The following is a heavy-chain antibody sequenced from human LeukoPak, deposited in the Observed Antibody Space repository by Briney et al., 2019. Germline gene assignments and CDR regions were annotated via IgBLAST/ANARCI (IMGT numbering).Heavy chain of an antibody. Sequence: PSETLSLTCAVYGGSFSGYYWSWIRQSPGKGLEWIGEINHSGSTNYNPSLKSRVTISVDTSKNQFSLKLSSVTAADTAVYYCARGPSDFWSGHYQRGSFDYWGKGTLVTVSS. V-gene: IGHV4-34*01. J-gene: IGHJ4*02. D-gene: IGHD3-3*01. CDR3: ARGPSDFWSGHYQRGSFDY. CDR1: GGSFSGYY. CDR2: INHSGST.